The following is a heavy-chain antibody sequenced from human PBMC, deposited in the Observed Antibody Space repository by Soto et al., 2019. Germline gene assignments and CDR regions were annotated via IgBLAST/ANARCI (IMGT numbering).Heavy chain of an antibody. V-gene: IGHV3-21*01. CDR3: ARDLFAARTFHY. CDR1: GFTFSSYS. CDR2: SSSSSSYI. Sequence: EVQLVESGGGLVKPGGSLRLSCAASGFTFSSYSMNWVRQAPGKGLEWVSSSSSSSSYIYYAASVKGRFTISRDNAKNSLYLQMNSLRAEDTAVYYCARDLFAARTFHYWGQGTLVTVSS. D-gene: IGHD6-6*01. J-gene: IGHJ4*02.